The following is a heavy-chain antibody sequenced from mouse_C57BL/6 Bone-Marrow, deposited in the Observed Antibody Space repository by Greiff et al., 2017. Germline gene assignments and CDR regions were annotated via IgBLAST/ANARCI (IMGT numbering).Heavy chain of an antibody. J-gene: IGHJ2*01. CDR1: GYTFTSYW. V-gene: IGHV1-53*01. Sequence: QVHVKQPGTELVKPGASVKLSCKASGYTFTSYWMHWVKQRPGQGLEWIGNINPSNGGTNYNEKFKSKATLTVDKSSSTAYMQLSSLTSEDSAVYYCAITTVVAYYFDYWGQGTTLTVSS. CDR3: AITTVVAYYFDY. CDR2: INPSNGGT. D-gene: IGHD1-1*01.